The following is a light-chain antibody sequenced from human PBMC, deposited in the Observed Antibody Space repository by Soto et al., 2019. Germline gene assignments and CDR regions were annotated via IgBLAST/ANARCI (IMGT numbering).Light chain of an antibody. Sequence: EIVLTQSPGTLSLSPGERATLSCRASQSVSSSYLAWYQQKPGQATRLLIYGASSRATGIPDRFSGSGSGTDFTLTISRLEPEDFAVYYCQQYGSSPLVTFGQGTKVEIK. CDR2: GAS. V-gene: IGKV3-20*01. J-gene: IGKJ1*01. CDR3: QQYGSSPLVT. CDR1: QSVSSSY.